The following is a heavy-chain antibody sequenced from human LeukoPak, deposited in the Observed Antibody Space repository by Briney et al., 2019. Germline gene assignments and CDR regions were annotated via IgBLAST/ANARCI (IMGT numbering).Heavy chain of an antibody. V-gene: IGHV3-30*02. CDR2: IRFDGSNK. CDR1: GFTFNSYA. CDR3: ARDYTGFDP. Sequence: PGGSLRLSCAASGFTFNSYAMSWVRQAPGKGLEWVAFIRFDGSNKYYADSVKGRFTISRDNAKNSLYLQMNSLRAEDTAVYYCARDYTGFDPWGQGTLVTVSS. D-gene: IGHD3-16*01. J-gene: IGHJ5*02.